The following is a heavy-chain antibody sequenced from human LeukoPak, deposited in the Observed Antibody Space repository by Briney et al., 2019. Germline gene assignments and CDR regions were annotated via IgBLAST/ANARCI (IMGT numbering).Heavy chain of an antibody. D-gene: IGHD3-22*01. CDR3: ARVNFLTLSYYYDSSGPPRVFDY. Sequence: GSLRLSCAASGFTFSSYSMNWVRQAPGKGLEWVSSISSSSSYIYYADSVKGRFTISRDNAKNSLYLQMNSLRAEDTAVYYCARVNFLTLSYYYDSSGPPRVFDYWGQGTLVTVSS. V-gene: IGHV3-21*01. CDR1: GFTFSSYS. CDR2: ISSSSSYI. J-gene: IGHJ4*02.